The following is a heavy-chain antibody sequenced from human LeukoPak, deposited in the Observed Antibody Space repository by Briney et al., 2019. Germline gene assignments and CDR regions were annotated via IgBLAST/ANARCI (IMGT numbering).Heavy chain of an antibody. J-gene: IGHJ5*02. V-gene: IGHV3-66*02. CDR2: LYSGGHT. Sequence: GGSLRLSCAASGFTVTSSYMSWVRQAPGKGLEWVAVLYSGGHTYYAGSVRGRFTISRDTSNNSLYLQMDSLRSEYTAEHDFARARCDSCGYGSWGQGTLVTVSS. D-gene: IGHD3-22*01. CDR3: ARARCDSCGYGS. CDR1: GFTVTSSY.